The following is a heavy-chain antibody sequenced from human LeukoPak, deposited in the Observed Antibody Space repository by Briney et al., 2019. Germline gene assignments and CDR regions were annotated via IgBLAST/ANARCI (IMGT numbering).Heavy chain of an antibody. Sequence: GGSLRLSCTASGFTFSTYAMNWVRQAPGKGLEWIAVIVGNGGGIHYADSVEGRFTISRDNYKNTVYLQMNSLRAEDAAVYYCAKDRIPDGRYSIDYWGQGTLVTVSS. J-gene: IGHJ4*02. V-gene: IGHV3-23*01. CDR3: AKDRIPDGRYSIDY. CDR2: IVGNGGGI. CDR1: GFTFSTYA. D-gene: IGHD3-16*02.